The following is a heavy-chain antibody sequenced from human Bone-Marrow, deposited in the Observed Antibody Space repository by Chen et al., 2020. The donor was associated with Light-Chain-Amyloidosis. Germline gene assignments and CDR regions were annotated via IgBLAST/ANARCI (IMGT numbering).Heavy chain of an antibody. CDR3: VRDLNEPFTGLYKGWFDS. Sequence: EVQLVESGGGSVQPGGSLRLSCAASGFTFSDYWMHWVRQAPGKGLVWVSHIHGDASGVSCADSVKGRFTISRDNARNTLYLQMNSLRAEDTAVYFCVRDLNEPFTGLYKGWFDSWGRGTQVTVSS. J-gene: IGHJ5*01. CDR1: GFTFSDYW. V-gene: IGHV3-74*01. D-gene: IGHD1-1*01. CDR2: IHGDASGV.